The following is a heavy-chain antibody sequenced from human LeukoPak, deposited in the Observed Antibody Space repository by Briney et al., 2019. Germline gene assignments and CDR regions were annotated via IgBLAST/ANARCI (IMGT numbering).Heavy chain of an antibody. V-gene: IGHV3-23*01. Sequence: GGSPRLSCAASGFTFSSYAMSWVRQAPGKGLEWVSAISGSGSNTYYADSVKVRFTISRDNSKNTLYLQMNSLRAEDTAVYYCAKESGSYPVFDYWGQGTLVTV. J-gene: IGHJ4*02. CDR1: GFTFSSYA. CDR3: AKESGSYPVFDY. D-gene: IGHD1-26*01. CDR2: ISGSGSNT.